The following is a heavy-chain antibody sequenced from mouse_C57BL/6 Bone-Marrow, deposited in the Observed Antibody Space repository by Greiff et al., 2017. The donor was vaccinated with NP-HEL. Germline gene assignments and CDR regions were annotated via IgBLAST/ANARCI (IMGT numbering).Heavy chain of an antibody. V-gene: IGHV5-17*01. CDR1: GFTFSDYG. Sequence: EVKLMESGGGLVKPGGSLKLSCAASGFTFSDYGMHWVRQAPEKGLEWIAYISSGSSTIYYAEKVKGRFTISRDNAKNTLFLQMTSLRCEDTAMYYCARKRRSETYFDYWGQGTTLTVSS. CDR2: ISSGSSTI. D-gene: IGHD6-1*01. J-gene: IGHJ2*01. CDR3: ARKRRSETYFDY.